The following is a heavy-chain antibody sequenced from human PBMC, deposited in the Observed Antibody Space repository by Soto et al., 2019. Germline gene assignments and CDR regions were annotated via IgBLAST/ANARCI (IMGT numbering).Heavy chain of an antibody. V-gene: IGHV1-69*12. CDR2: IVPIFGTT. CDR1: GGTFSNYA. D-gene: IGHD6-19*01. CDR3: GRGGAVAWNFNHHGLDV. Sequence: QVQLVQSGAELKKPGSSVKVSCKASGGTFSNYAISWVRQAPGQGLEWMGGIVPIFGTTFYTRKFQDRATVIGDVSTTQGFLGVGRLRTGETGIFYRGRGGAVAWNFNHHGLDVWGQGTAVRVSS. J-gene: IGHJ6*02.